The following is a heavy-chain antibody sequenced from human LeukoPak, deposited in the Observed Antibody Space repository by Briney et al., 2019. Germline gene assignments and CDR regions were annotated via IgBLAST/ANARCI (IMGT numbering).Heavy chain of an antibody. CDR2: VYHSGIT. D-gene: IGHD6-13*01. CDR1: GDSITSSY. Sequence: PSETLSLTCIVSGDSITSSYWSWIRQPPGKGLEWIGYVYHSGITNYNPSLKSRVTISIDTSKNQFSLKLNSVTAVDTAVYYCVKTAGRDGLAPPYRGQGTLVTVSS. J-gene: IGHJ4*02. V-gene: IGHV4-59*01. CDR3: VKTAGRDGLAPPY.